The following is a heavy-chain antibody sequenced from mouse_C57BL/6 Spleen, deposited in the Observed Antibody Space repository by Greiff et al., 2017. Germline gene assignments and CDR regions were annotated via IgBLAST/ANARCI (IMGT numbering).Heavy chain of an antibody. V-gene: IGHV2-6-1*01. CDR2: IWSDGST. CDR1: GFSLTSYG. J-gene: IGHJ3*01. D-gene: IGHD2-4*01. Sequence: VHLVESGPGLVAPSQSLSITCTVSGFSLTSYGVHWVRQPPGKGLEWLVVIWSDGSTTYNSALKSRLSISKDNSKSQVCLKMNSLQTDDTAMYYCARHGESDYDGVPFAYWGQGTLVTVSA. CDR3: ARHGESDYDGVPFAY.